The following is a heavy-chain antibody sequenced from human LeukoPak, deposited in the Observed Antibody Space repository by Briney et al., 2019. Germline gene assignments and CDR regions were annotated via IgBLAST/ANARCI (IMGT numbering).Heavy chain of an antibody. CDR2: INSSSSYI. CDR1: GFTFSIYS. CDR3: ARDLSGIAGYTYGRGIDY. Sequence: PGGSLRLSCAASGFTFSIYSMNWVRQAPGRGLEWVSSINSSSSYIYYADSVKGRFTISRDNAKTSLYLQMNSLRAEDTAVYYCARDLSGIAGYTYGRGIDYWGQGTLVTVSS. J-gene: IGHJ4*02. V-gene: IGHV3-21*01. D-gene: IGHD5-18*01.